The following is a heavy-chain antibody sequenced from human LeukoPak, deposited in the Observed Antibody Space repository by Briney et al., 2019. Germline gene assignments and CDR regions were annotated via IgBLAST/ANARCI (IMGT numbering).Heavy chain of an antibody. CDR1: GYSISSGYY. CDR3: ASLTTWVDY. V-gene: IGHV4-38-2*01. J-gene: IGHJ4*02. D-gene: IGHD4-17*01. CDR2: IYHSGST. Sequence: SETLSLTCAVPGYSISSGYYWGWIRQPPGKGLEWIGSIYHSGSTYYNPSLKSRVTISVDTSKNQFSLKLSSVTAADTAVYYCASLTTWVDYWGQGTLVTVSS.